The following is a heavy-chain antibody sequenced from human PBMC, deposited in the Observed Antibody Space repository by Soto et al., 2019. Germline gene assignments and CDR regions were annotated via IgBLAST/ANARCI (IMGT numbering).Heavy chain of an antibody. Sequence: SQTLSLTCAISGDSVSSNSAAWNWIRQSPSRGLEWLGRTYYRSKWYNDYAVSVKSRITINPDTSKNQFSLQLNSVTPEDTAVYYCERGWLSGYCSSTSCYHSDYYYYYGMDVWGQGTTVTVS. CDR1: GDSVSSNSAA. CDR3: ERGWLSGYCSSTSCYHSDYYYYYGMDV. V-gene: IGHV6-1*01. D-gene: IGHD2-2*01. J-gene: IGHJ6*02. CDR2: TYYRSKWYN.